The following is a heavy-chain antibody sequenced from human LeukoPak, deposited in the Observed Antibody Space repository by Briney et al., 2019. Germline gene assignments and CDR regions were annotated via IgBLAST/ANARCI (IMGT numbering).Heavy chain of an antibody. CDR3: ARGVGITGTAEDY. Sequence: SETLSLTCSVSGYSISSGYYWGWIRQPPGKGLEWIGSIYYSGSTYYKSSLKSRVTMSVDTSKNQFSLKLSSVTAADTAVYYCARGVGITGTAEDYWGQGTLVTVSS. D-gene: IGHD1-7*01. CDR1: GYSISSGYY. CDR2: IYYSGST. V-gene: IGHV4-38-2*02. J-gene: IGHJ4*02.